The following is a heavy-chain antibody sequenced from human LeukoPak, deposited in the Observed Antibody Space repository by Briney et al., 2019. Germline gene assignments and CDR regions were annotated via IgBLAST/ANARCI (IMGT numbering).Heavy chain of an antibody. CDR2: IIPIFGTT. J-gene: IGHJ4*02. CDR1: GGTFSSYA. V-gene: IGHV1-69*05. D-gene: IGHD5-24*01. CDR3: ARDHGDGYNPGYRSFDY. Sequence: EASMKVSCKASGGTFSSYAISWVRQAPGQGLEWMGGIIPIFGTTNYAQKFQGRVTITTDESTSTAYMELGSLRSEDTAVYYCARDHGDGYNPGYRSFDYWGQGTLVTVSS.